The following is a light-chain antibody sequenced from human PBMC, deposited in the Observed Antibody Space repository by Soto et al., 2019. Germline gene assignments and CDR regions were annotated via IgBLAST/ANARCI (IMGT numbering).Light chain of an antibody. CDR2: SNN. V-gene: IGLV1-44*01. J-gene: IGLJ7*01. Sequence: QSVLTQPPSASGTPGQRVTISCSGSSSTIGSNTVNWYQLLPGTAPKLLIYSNNQRPSGVPDRFSGSKSGTSASLAISGLQSEDEADYYCATWDDNLNGWVFGGGTQLTVL. CDR1: SSTIGSNT. CDR3: ATWDDNLNGWV.